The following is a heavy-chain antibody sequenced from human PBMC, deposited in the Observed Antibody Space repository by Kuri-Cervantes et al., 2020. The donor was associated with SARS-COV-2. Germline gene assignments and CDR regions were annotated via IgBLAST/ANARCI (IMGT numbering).Heavy chain of an antibody. J-gene: IGHJ4*02. CDR3: ARDPRYLARGGGFDY. Sequence: GSLGLSSAVYGGSFSGYYWSWIRQPPGKGLEWIGEINHGGSTNYNPSLKSRVTISVDTSKNQFSLKLSSVTAADTAVYYCARDPRYLARGGGFDYWGQGTLVTVSS. V-gene: IGHV4-34*01. CDR2: INHGGST. D-gene: IGHD1-14*01. CDR1: GGSFSGYY.